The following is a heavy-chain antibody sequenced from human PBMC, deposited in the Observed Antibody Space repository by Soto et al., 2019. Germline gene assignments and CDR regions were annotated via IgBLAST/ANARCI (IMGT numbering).Heavy chain of an antibody. Sequence: ASVKVSCKFSGYSFIKYGMTCVRQAPGQGLEWMGWITAANGTTNYAQRFQGRVTLTTDTSTNTAYMELRSLKLDDRAVYYCARDSIRLKINGKSFDSWGQGTLVTVSS. D-gene: IGHD1-1*01. V-gene: IGHV1-18*04. CDR3: ARDSIRLKINGKSFDS. CDR2: ITAANGTT. J-gene: IGHJ5*01. CDR1: GYSFIKYG.